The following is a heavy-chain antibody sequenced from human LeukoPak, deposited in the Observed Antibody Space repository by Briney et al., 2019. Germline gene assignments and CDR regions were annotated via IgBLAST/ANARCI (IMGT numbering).Heavy chain of an antibody. V-gene: IGHV3-9*01. CDR1: GFTLDDYA. J-gene: IGHJ6*02. Sequence: GRSLRLSCAASGFTLDDYAMHWVRQAPGKGLEWVSGISWNSGSIGYADSVKGRFTISRDNAKNSLYLQMNSLRAEDTALYYCAKDVSAASYYYYYGMDVWGQGTTVTVSS. CDR2: ISWNSGSI. CDR3: AKDVSAASYYYYYGMDV. D-gene: IGHD2-2*01.